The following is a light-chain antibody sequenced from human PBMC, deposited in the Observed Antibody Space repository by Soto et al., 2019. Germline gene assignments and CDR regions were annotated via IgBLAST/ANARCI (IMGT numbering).Light chain of an antibody. CDR1: QNINKW. CDR2: RAS. V-gene: IGKV1-5*03. CDR3: QQYDSYPYT. Sequence: DIQMAQCPSTLSASVGDRVTITCRASQNINKWLAWYQQKPGEVPRFLIYRASSLESGVPSRFSGNGSGTDFALTISSLQPDDFATYYCQQYDSYPYTFGRGAKVEIK. J-gene: IGKJ2*01.